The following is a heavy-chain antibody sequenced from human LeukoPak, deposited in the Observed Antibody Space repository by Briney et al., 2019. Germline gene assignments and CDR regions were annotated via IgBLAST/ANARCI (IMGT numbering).Heavy chain of an antibody. CDR3: ARGNRYTRNFDY. CDR1: GGSFSGYY. V-gene: IGHV4-34*01. J-gene: IGHJ4*02. D-gene: IGHD2-2*01. Sequence: SETLSLTCAVYGGSFSGYYWSWIRQPPGKGLEWIGEINHSGSTNYNPSLKSRVTISVDTSKNQFSLKLSSVTAADTAVYYCARGNRYTRNFDYWGQGTLVTVS. CDR2: INHSGST.